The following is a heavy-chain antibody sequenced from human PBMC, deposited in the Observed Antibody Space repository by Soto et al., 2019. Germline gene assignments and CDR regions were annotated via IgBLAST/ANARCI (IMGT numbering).Heavy chain of an antibody. CDR1: GGAISSRSYY. D-gene: IGHD6-19*01. Sequence: PSETLSLTYNFSGGAISSRSYYLSWIRKPLGKGLEWIGSIYYSGSIYYNPSLMSRVTISVDTSKNQFSLKLSSVTAAETAVYYCARQSSGWYNWFDPWGQGTLVTVS. V-gene: IGHV4-39*01. CDR2: IYYSGSI. CDR3: ARQSSGWYNWFDP. J-gene: IGHJ5*02.